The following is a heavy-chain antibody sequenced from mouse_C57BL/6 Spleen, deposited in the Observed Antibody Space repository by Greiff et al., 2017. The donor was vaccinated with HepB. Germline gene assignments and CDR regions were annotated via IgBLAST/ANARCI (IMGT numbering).Heavy chain of an antibody. CDR1: GFNIKDDY. D-gene: IGHD1-1*01. CDR2: IDPENGDT. CDR3: TTEGFTTVVKGFAY. V-gene: IGHV14-4*01. Sequence: EVQLQQSGAELVRPGASVKLSCTASGFNIKDDYMHWVKQRPEQGLEWIGWIDPENGDTEYASKFQGKATITADTSSNTAYLQLSSLTSEDTAVYYCTTEGFTTVVKGFAYWGQGTLVTVSA. J-gene: IGHJ3*01.